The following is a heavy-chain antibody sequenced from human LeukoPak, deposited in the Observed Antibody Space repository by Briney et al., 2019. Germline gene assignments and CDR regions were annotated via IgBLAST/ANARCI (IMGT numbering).Heavy chain of an antibody. CDR1: GFTFSSYG. J-gene: IGHJ4*02. D-gene: IGHD1-1*01. CDR3: ARDRSRQVQSYFDY. Sequence: GGSLKLSCAASGFTFSSYGMHWVRQAPGKGLEWVAVIWYDGSNKYYADSVKGRFTISRDNSKNTLYLQMNSLRAEDTAVYYCARDRSRQVQSYFDYWGQGTLVTVSS. V-gene: IGHV3-33*01. CDR2: IWYDGSNK.